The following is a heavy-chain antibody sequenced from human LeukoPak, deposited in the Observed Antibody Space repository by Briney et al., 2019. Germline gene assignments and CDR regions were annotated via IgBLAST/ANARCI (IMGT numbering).Heavy chain of an antibody. Sequence: PGESLKISCKVSGYSFTNYWIGWVRQMPGKGLEWMGIIYPADSDTKYSPSFQGHVSISVDKSITTAYLQWSSLKASDTAIYFCARPNRGALFDYWGQGTPVTVSS. CDR2: IYPADSDT. CDR1: GYSFTNYW. V-gene: IGHV5-51*01. CDR3: ARPNRGALFDY. J-gene: IGHJ4*02. D-gene: IGHD1-14*01.